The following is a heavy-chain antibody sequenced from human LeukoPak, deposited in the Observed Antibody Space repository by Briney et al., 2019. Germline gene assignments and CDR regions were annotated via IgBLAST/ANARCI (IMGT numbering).Heavy chain of an antibody. V-gene: IGHV1-18*01. CDR2: ISAYNGNT. Sequence: ASVKVSCKASGYTFTSYGISWVRQAPGQGLEWMGWISAYNGNTNYAQKLQGRVTITADESTSTAYMELSSLRSEDTAVYYCARDHSLYYYDSSGYGDAFDIWGQGTMVTVSS. CDR1: GYTFTSYG. D-gene: IGHD3-22*01. J-gene: IGHJ3*02. CDR3: ARDHSLYYYDSSGYGDAFDI.